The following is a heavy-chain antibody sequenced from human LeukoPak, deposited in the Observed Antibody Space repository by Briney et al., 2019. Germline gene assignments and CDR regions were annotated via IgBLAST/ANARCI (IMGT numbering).Heavy chain of an antibody. D-gene: IGHD3-10*01. CDR3: ARGYYYGSGTIWFDP. CDR2: IYHSGST. Sequence: SETLSLTCAVSGGSISSSNWWSWIHQPPGKGLEWIGEIYHSGSTNYNPSLKSRVTISVDKSKNQFSLKLSSVTAADTAVYYCARGYYYGSGTIWFDPWGQGTLVTVSS. J-gene: IGHJ5*02. V-gene: IGHV4-4*02. CDR1: GGSISSSNW.